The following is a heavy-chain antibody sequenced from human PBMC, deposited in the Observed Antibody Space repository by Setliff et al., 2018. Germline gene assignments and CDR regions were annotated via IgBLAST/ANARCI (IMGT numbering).Heavy chain of an antibody. J-gene: IGHJ3*02. V-gene: IGHV1-3*01. Sequence: ASVKVSCKASGYTFTSYAMHWVRQAPGQRLEWMGWINAGNGNTKYSQKLQGXXXXXRXXXXXXXXXXXXXLXSXDTAVYYCARVGSGPKDAFDIWGQGSMVTVSS. D-gene: IGHD3-10*01. CDR1: GYTFTSYA. CDR2: INAGNGNT. CDR3: ARVGSGPKDAFDI.